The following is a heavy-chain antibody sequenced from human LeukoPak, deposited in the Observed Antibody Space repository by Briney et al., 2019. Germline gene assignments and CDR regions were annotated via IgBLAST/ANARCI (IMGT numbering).Heavy chain of an antibody. J-gene: IGHJ5*02. CDR1: GFTFSSYA. Sequence: PGGSLRLSCAASGFTFSSYAMHWVRQAPGKGLEWVAVISYDGSNKYYADSVKGRFTISRDNAKNSLYLQMNSLRAEDTAVYYCARVAAAGRINWFDPWGQGTLVTASS. CDR3: ARVAAAGRINWFDP. CDR2: ISYDGSNK. V-gene: IGHV3-30*07. D-gene: IGHD6-13*01.